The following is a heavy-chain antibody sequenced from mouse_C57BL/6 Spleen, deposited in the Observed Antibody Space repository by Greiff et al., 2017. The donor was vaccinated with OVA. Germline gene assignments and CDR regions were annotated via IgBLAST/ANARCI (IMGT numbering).Heavy chain of an antibody. D-gene: IGHD2-4*01. CDR3: ARHYDYAWFAY. CDR1: GYSITSGYY. Sequence: EVHLVESGPGLVKPSQSLSLTCSVTGYSITSGYYWNWIRQFPGNKLEWMGYISYDGSNNYNPSLKNRISITRDTSKNQFFLKLNSVTTEDTATYYCARHYDYAWFAYWGQGTLVTVSA. V-gene: IGHV3-6*01. CDR2: ISYDGSN. J-gene: IGHJ3*01.